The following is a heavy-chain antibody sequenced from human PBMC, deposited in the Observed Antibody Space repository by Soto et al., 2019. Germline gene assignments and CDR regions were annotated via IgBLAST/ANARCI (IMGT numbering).Heavy chain of an antibody. Sequence: SETLSLTCTVSGGSISSYYWSWIRQPPGKGLEWIGYIYYSGSTNYNPSLKSRVTISRDNAKNTLYLQMNSLRAEDTAVYYCAKDLPGELLPTCFDAWGQGTLVTVSS. CDR2: IYYSGST. D-gene: IGHD1-26*01. V-gene: IGHV4-59*12. CDR3: AKDLPGELLPTCFDA. J-gene: IGHJ5*02. CDR1: GGSISSYY.